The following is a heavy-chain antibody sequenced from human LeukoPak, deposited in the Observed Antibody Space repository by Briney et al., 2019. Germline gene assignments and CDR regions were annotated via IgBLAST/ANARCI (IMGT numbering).Heavy chain of an antibody. CDR1: GFTFSSYA. CDR3: ARDGGSGWSFDY. Sequence: GGSLRLSCAASGFTFSSYAMSWVRQAPGKGLEWVSAISGSGGSTYYADSVKGRFTISRDNTKNSLYLQMDSLTAEDTAAYYCARDGGSGWSFDYWGQGILVAVSS. D-gene: IGHD6-19*01. J-gene: IGHJ4*02. V-gene: IGHV3-23*01. CDR2: ISGSGGST.